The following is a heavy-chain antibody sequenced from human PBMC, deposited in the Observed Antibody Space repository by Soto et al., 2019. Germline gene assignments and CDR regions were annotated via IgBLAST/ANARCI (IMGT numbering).Heavy chain of an antibody. Sequence: PSETLSLSCAFCVGSFSCYYWSWIRPPPGKGLEWTGETNHSGSTNYNPSLKSRVTISVDTSKNQFSLKLSSVTAADTAVYYWARVGKGYGSGYYYYYYGMDVWGQGTPVTVSS. CDR1: VGSFSCYY. D-gene: IGHD3-10*01. CDR3: ARVGKGYGSGYYYYYYGMDV. V-gene: IGHV4-34*01. CDR2: TNHSGST. J-gene: IGHJ6*01.